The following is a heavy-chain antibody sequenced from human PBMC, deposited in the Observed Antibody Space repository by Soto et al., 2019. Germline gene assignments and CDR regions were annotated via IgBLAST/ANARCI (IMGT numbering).Heavy chain of an antibody. J-gene: IGHJ4*02. CDR1: GDTFTKYA. Sequence: QVHLVQSGAEVRKPGSSVRVSCKASGDTFTKYAISWLRQAPGQGLEWMGGIVPVFGRVTYAQRFQDRVSIIADKSTATSYLELTSLTADDTAVYYCAGVASGSTGDYFDYWGQGTLVTVSS. CDR2: IVPVFGRV. D-gene: IGHD3-10*01. CDR3: AGVASGSTGDYFDY. V-gene: IGHV1-69*06.